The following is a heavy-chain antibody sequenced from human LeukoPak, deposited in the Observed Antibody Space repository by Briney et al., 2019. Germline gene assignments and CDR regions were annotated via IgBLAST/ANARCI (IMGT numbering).Heavy chain of an antibody. V-gene: IGHV4-59*08. CDR3: ARQRREIVVVITTLFDY. CDR1: GGSISSYY. CDR2: IYYSGST. Sequence: SETLSLTCTVSGGSISSYYWSWIRQPPGKGLEWIGYIYYSGSTNYNPSLKSRVTISVDTSKNQFSLKLSSVTAADTAVYYCARQRREIVVVITTLFDYWGQGTLVTVSS. D-gene: IGHD3-22*01. J-gene: IGHJ4*02.